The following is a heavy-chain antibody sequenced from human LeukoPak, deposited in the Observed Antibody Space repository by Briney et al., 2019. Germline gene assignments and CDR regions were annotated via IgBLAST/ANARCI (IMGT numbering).Heavy chain of an antibody. J-gene: IGHJ3*02. V-gene: IGHV4-30-4*01. D-gene: IGHD2-2*01. CDR2: IYYSGST. Sequence: PSQTLSLTCTVSGGSISSGDYYWSWIRQPPGKGLEWIGYIYYSGSTYYNPSLKSRVTISVDTSKNQFSLKLSSVTAADTAVYYCARRGYELLYAFDIWGQGTMVTVSS. CDR3: ARRGYELLYAFDI. CDR1: GGSISSGDYY.